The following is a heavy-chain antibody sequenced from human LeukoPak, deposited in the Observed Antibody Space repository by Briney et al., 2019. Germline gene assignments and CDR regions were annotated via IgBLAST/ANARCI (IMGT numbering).Heavy chain of an antibody. CDR3: ARGIAARPEY. J-gene: IGHJ4*02. V-gene: IGHV3-48*01. CDR1: GFTVSSNY. D-gene: IGHD6-6*01. Sequence: GGSLRLSCAASGFTVSSNYMSWFRQAPGKGLEWVSYISSSSTIIYYADSVKGRFTISRDNAKNSLYLQMNSLRAEDTAVYYCARGIAARPEYWGQGTLVIVSS. CDR2: ISSSSTII.